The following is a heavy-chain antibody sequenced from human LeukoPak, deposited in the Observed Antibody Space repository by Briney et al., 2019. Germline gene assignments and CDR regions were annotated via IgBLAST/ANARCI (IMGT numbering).Heavy chain of an antibody. D-gene: IGHD6-13*01. J-gene: IGHJ5*02. V-gene: IGHV3-30*02. CDR2: IRYDGSNK. Sequence: GGSLRLSCAASGFTFSSYGMHWVRQAPGKGLEWVAFIRYDGSNKYYADSVKGRFTISRDNSKNTLYLQMNSLRAEDTAVYYCAKERYSSSWYQAGTSWFDPWGQGTLVTVSS. CDR1: GFTFSSYG. CDR3: AKERYSSSWYQAGTSWFDP.